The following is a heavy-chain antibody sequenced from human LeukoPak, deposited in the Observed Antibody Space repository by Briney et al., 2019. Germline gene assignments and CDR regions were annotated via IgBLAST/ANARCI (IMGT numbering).Heavy chain of an antibody. D-gene: IGHD2-21*02. Sequence: SETLSLTCAVYGGSFSGYYWSWIRQPPGKGLEWIGEINHSGSTNYNPSLKSRVTISVDTSKNQFSLKLSSVTAADTAVYYCARGDYCGGDCYPWYFDLWGRGTLVTVSS. CDR2: INHSGST. V-gene: IGHV4-34*01. CDR3: ARGDYCGGDCYPWYFDL. CDR1: GGSFSGYY. J-gene: IGHJ2*01.